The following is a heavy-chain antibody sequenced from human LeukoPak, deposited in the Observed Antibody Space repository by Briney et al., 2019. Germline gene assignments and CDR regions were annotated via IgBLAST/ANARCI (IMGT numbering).Heavy chain of an antibody. CDR3: ARGASSWEPESYYFDY. Sequence: GGSLRLSCAASGFTFSSYEMNWVRQAPGKGLEWVSYISSIGSTIYYADSVKGRFTISRDNAKNSLYLQMNSLRAEDTAVYYCARGASSWEPESYYFDYWGQGTLVTVSS. CDR2: ISSIGSTI. CDR1: GFTFSSYE. D-gene: IGHD1-26*01. J-gene: IGHJ4*02. V-gene: IGHV3-48*03.